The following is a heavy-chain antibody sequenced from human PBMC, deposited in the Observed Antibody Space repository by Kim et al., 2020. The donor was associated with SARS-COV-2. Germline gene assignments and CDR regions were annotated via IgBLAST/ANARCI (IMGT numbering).Heavy chain of an antibody. CDR1: EFTFNRFA. CDR2: ISGSGGSI. D-gene: IGHD4-17*01. Sequence: GGSLRLSCRASEFTFNRFAMSWVRQAPGKGLEWVSSISGSGGSIYYADSVKGRFTITRDNSKNMLYLQMNGLRDEDTAFYYCAKDWQDNGDYYSYYGMDVWSRRTKVTVSS. V-gene: IGHV3-23*01. J-gene: IGHJ6*02. CDR3: AKDWQDNGDYYSYYGMDV.